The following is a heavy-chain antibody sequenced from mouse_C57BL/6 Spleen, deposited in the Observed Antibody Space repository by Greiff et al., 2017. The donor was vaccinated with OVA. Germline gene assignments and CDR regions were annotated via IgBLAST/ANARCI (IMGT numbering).Heavy chain of an antibody. CDR1: GFTFSDYG. CDR3: ARELWSSFAY. J-gene: IGHJ3*01. Sequence: DVKLVESGGGLVKPGGSLKLSCAASGFTFSDYGMHWVRQAPEKGLEWVAYISSGSSTIYYADTVKGRFTISRDNAKNTLFLQMTSLRSEDTAMYYCARELWSSFAYWGQGTLVTVSA. V-gene: IGHV5-17*01. CDR2: ISSGSSTI. D-gene: IGHD1-1*02.